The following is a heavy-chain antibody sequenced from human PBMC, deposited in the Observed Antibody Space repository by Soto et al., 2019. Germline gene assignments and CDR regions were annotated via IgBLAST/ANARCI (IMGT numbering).Heavy chain of an antibody. CDR2: INHSGST. CDR3: AREYGSGKLFDP. J-gene: IGHJ5*02. Sequence: QVQLQPWGAGLLKPSETLSLTCAVYGGSFSGYYWSWIRQPPGKGLEWIGEINHSGSTNYNPSLKSRVTISVDTSKNQFSLKLSSVTAADTAVYYCAREYGSGKLFDPWGQGTLVTVSS. D-gene: IGHD3-10*01. V-gene: IGHV4-34*01. CDR1: GGSFSGYY.